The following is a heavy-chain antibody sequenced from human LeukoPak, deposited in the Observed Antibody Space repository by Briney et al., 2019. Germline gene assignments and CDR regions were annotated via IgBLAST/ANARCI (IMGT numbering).Heavy chain of an antibody. CDR3: ARWDSGGSWCFPL. J-gene: IGHJ2*01. CDR2: IYSSGST. Sequence: SETLSLTCTVSGDSVSSSYWSWIRQPAGKGLEWIGRIYSSGSTNYNPSLKSRVTMSLDTSKNQFSLKLSSVTAADTAVYYCARWDSGGSWCFPLLGRGTLVTVSS. CDR1: GDSVSSSY. D-gene: IGHD3-22*01. V-gene: IGHV4-4*07.